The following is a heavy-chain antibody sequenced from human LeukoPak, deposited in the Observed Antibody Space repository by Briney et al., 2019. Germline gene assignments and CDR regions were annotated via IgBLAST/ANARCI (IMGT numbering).Heavy chain of an antibody. CDR1: GYTFTSYD. Sequence: GASVKVSCKASGYTFTSYDINWVRQATGQGLEWMGWMNPNSGNTGYAQKFQGGVTMTRNTSISTAYMELSSLRSEDTAVYYCARVGYDILTGYWTWVDYWGQGTLVTVSS. CDR2: MNPNSGNT. J-gene: IGHJ4*02. D-gene: IGHD3-9*01. CDR3: ARVGYDILTGYWTWVDY. V-gene: IGHV1-8*01.